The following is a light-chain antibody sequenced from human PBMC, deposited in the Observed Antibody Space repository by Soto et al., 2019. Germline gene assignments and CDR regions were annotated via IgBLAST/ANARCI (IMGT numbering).Light chain of an antibody. Sequence: DIQMNQSPSSLSASVGDIVTINCRASQTISGYLNWYQQTPGKAPELLIYAASTLQSGVPSRFSGRGSGTDFTLTISCLQSEDFATYYCQQYYSYPLTFGGGTKVDI. J-gene: IGKJ4*01. CDR2: AAS. V-gene: IGKV1-39*01. CDR1: QTISGY. CDR3: QQYYSYPLT.